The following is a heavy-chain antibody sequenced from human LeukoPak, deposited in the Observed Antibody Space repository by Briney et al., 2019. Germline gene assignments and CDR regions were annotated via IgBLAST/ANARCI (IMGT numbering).Heavy chain of an antibody. Sequence: SETLSLTCTVSGVSISSYYWSWIRQPPGKGLEWIGYIYYSGSTNYNPSLKSRVTISVDTSKNQFSLKLSSVTAADTAVYHCARSLDYDILTWGQGTLVTVSS. J-gene: IGHJ4*02. CDR1: GVSISSYY. V-gene: IGHV4-59*08. CDR2: IYYSGST. D-gene: IGHD3-9*01. CDR3: ARSLDYDILT.